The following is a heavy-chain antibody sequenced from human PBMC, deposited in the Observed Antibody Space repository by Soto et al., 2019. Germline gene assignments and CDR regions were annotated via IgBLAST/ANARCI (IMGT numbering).Heavy chain of an antibody. J-gene: IGHJ6*03. Sequence: EVQLVESGGGLVQPGGSLRLSCAASGFTVSSHYMSWVRQAPGKGLEWVSVIDSGGSTYYADSVKGRFTISRDNSKNTLYLQMNSLRAEDTAVYYCARQPIIPRYSSSRAYSCYMDVWGKGTTVTVSS. D-gene: IGHD6-13*01. CDR2: IDSGGST. V-gene: IGHV3-66*04. CDR3: ARQPIIPRYSSSRAYSCYMDV. CDR1: GFTVSSHY.